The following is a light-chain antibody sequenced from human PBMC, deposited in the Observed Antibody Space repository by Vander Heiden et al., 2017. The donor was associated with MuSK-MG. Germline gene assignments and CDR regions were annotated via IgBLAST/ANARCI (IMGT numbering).Light chain of an antibody. CDR1: SSDVGSYNL. CDR3: CSYAGSSRV. V-gene: IGLV2-23*02. Sequence: QSALTQPPSVSGSPGQSITISCTGTSSDVGSYNLVSWYQQHPGKAPKLMIYEVSKRSSGVSNRFSGSKSGNTASLTISGLQAEDEADYYCCSYAGSSRVFGGGTKLTVL. J-gene: IGLJ2*01. CDR2: EVS.